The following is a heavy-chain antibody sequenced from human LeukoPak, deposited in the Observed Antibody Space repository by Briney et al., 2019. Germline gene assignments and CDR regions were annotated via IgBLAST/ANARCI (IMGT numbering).Heavy chain of an antibody. CDR3: AREGSTWSNNFDY. D-gene: IGHD6-13*01. CDR2: MSGSGGSA. V-gene: IGHV3-23*01. Sequence: GGPLSLSGQASESTLAAYPWVWSGGPPGRGREGASAMSGSGGSAHYADSVKGRFTMSRDNSKNTLYLQMNSLRTEDTAVYYCAREGSTWSNNFDYWGQGTLVTVSS. J-gene: IGHJ4*02. CDR1: ESTLAAYP.